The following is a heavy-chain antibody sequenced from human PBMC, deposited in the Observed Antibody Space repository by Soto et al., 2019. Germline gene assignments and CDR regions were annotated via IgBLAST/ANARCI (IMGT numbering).Heavy chain of an antibody. CDR3: ASDQGDSSGFRSY. V-gene: IGHV3-30-3*01. D-gene: IGHD3-22*01. CDR1: GFTFSSYA. CDR2: ISYDGSNK. Sequence: PGGSLRLSCAASGFTFSSYAMHWVRQAPGKGLEWVAVISYDGSNKYYADSVKGRFTISRDNSKNTLYLQMNSLRAEDTAVYYCASDQGDSSGFRSYWGQGTLVTVSS. J-gene: IGHJ4*02.